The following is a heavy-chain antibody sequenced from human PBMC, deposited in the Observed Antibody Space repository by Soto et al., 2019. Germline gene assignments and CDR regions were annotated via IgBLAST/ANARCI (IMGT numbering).Heavy chain of an antibody. V-gene: IGHV3-21*01. Sequence: GGSLRLSCAASGFTFSSYSMNWVRQAPGKGLEWVSSISSSSSYIYYADSVKGRFTISRDNAKNSLYLQMNSLRAEDTAVYYCARVGITVFGAQGCIDVWGQGTTVTV. CDR3: ARVGITVFGAQGCIDV. D-gene: IGHD3-3*01. CDR2: ISSSSSYI. CDR1: GFTFSSYS. J-gene: IGHJ6*02.